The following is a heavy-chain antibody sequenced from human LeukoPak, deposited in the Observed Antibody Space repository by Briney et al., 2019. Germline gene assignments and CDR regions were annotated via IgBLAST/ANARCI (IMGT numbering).Heavy chain of an antibody. D-gene: IGHD3-3*01. CDR2: ISGSGGST. CDR1: GFPFSSYA. J-gene: IGHJ4*02. CDR3: AKGTYDFWSGYYYFDY. Sequence: GGSLRLSCAASGFPFSSYAMSWVRQAPGKGLEWVSAISGSGGSTYYADSVKGRFTISRDNSKNPLYLQMNSLRAEDTAVYYCAKGTYDFWSGYYYFDYWGQGTLVTVSS. V-gene: IGHV3-23*01.